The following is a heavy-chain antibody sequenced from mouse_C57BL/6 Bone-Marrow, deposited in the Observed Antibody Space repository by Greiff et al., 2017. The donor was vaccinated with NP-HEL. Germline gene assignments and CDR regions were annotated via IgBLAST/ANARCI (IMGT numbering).Heavy chain of an antibody. V-gene: IGHV8-12*01. CDR3: ARKGVTTPWFAY. Sequence: QVTLKESGPGILQSSQTLSLTCSFSGFSLSTSGMGVSWIRQPSGKGLEWLAHIYWGDDKRYTPSLKSRLTISKYTSRNQVFLKSTSVDTADTATYYCARKGVTTPWFAYWGQGTLVTVSA. CDR2: IYWGDDK. J-gene: IGHJ3*01. CDR1: GFSLSTSGMG. D-gene: IGHD2-2*01.